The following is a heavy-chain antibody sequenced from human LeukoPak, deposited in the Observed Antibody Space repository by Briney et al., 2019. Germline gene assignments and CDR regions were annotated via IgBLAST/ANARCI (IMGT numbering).Heavy chain of an antibody. V-gene: IGHV3-9*01. CDR3: AKGYCSSASCWGWFDP. CDR2: ISWNSGSI. D-gene: IGHD2-2*01. CDR1: GFTFDDYA. Sequence: PGGSLRLSCAASGFTFDDYAMHWVRQAPGKGLEWVSGISWNSGSIGYADSVKGRFTISRDNAKNSLYLQMNSLRAEDTVLYYCAKGYCSSASCWGWFDPWGQGTLVTVSS. J-gene: IGHJ5*02.